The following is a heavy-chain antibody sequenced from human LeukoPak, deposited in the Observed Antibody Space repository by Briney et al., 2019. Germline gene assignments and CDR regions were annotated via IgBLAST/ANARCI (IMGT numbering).Heavy chain of an antibody. Sequence: SETLSLTCTVSGGSISSYYWSWIRQPPGKGLEWIGYIYYSGSTNYNPSLKSRVTISVDTSKNQFSLKLSSVTAADTAVYYCARRAHYYGSGTPRKNWFDPWGQGTLVTVSS. D-gene: IGHD3-10*01. CDR1: GGSISSYY. V-gene: IGHV4-59*12. J-gene: IGHJ5*02. CDR3: ARRAHYYGSGTPRKNWFDP. CDR2: IYYSGST.